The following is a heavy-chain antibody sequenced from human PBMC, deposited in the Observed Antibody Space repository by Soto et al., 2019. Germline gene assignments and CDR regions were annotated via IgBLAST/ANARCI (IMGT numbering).Heavy chain of an antibody. CDR2: ISYDGRNK. Sequence: QVQLVESGGGGVQPGRSLRLSCAASGFTFSSYAMHWVRQAPGKGLEWVAVISYDGRNKYYADSVKGRFTISRDNSKNTLYLQMSSLRAEDTAVYYCVKDGSSGWPYYYGMDVWGQGTTGTVSS. J-gene: IGHJ6*02. D-gene: IGHD6-19*01. CDR1: GFTFSSYA. CDR3: VKDGSSGWPYYYGMDV. V-gene: IGHV3-30*18.